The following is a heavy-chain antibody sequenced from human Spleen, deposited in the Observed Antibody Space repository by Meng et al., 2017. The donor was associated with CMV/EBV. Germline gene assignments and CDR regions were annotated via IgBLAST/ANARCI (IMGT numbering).Heavy chain of an antibody. CDR3: AREAIFGVVIIYYYYGMDV. D-gene: IGHD3-3*01. V-gene: IGHV1-2*02. CDR1: EYTFTGYY. Sequence: ASVKVSCKASEYTFTGYYIHWVRQAPGRGLEWMGWINPSSGGTIYAQKFRGRVTMTRDTSISTAYMEVYRLKSDDTAVYYCAREAIFGVVIIYYYYGMDVWGQGTTVTVSS. CDR2: INPSSGGT. J-gene: IGHJ6*02.